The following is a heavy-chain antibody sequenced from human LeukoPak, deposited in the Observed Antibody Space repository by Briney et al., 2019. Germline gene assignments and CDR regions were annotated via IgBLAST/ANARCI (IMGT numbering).Heavy chain of an antibody. CDR1: GGTFSSYA. J-gene: IGHJ4*02. D-gene: IGHD4-17*01. CDR3: TTDLGDYGDYVRC. Sequence: ASVKVSCKASGGTFSSYAISWVRQAPGQGLEWMGGIIPIFGTANYAQKFQGRVTITADKSTSTAYMELSSLRSEDTAVYYCTTDLGDYGDYVRCWGQGTLVTVSS. V-gene: IGHV1-69*06. CDR2: IIPIFGTA.